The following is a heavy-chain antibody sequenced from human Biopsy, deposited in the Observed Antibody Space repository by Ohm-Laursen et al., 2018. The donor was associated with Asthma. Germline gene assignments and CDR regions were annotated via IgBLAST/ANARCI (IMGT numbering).Heavy chain of an antibody. CDR1: GFTFSSYS. Sequence: GSLRLSCAASGFTFSSYSMHWVRQAPGRGLQYVSFIATDGSNRFYADSVKGRFTVSRDNSKHTLYLHMTGLRGDDTGVYYCVKDDSAGYDYFDDWGQGAQVTVSS. CDR2: IATDGSNR. D-gene: IGHD2-2*01. J-gene: IGHJ4*02. V-gene: IGHV3-64D*08. CDR3: VKDDSAGYDYFDD.